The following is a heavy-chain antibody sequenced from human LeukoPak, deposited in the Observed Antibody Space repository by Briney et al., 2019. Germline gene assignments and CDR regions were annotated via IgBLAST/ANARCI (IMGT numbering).Heavy chain of an antibody. CDR3: ARGPYYYDSSGYHLWFYYYGMDV. CDR2: MNPNSGNT. J-gene: IGHJ6*02. CDR1: GYTFTSYD. D-gene: IGHD3-22*01. V-gene: IGHV1-8*01. Sequence: GASVKVSCKASGYTFTSYDINWVRQATGQGLEWMGWMNPNSGNTGYAQKFQGRVTMTRNTSISTAYMELSSLRSEDTAVYYCARGPYYYDSSGYHLWFYYYGMDVWGQGTTVTVSS.